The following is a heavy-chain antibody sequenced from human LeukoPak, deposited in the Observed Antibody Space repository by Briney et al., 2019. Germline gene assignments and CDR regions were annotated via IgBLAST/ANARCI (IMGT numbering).Heavy chain of an antibody. Sequence: GGSLRLSCAASGFTVSSNYMSWVRQAPGKGLEWVSSISGSSTYIYYADSVKGRFTISRDNAKSSLYLQMNSLRAEDTAVYYCARGPSVPRLTDRFDYWGQGTLVTVSS. CDR3: ARGPSVPRLTDRFDY. V-gene: IGHV3-21*01. CDR1: GFTVSSNY. D-gene: IGHD4-11*01. J-gene: IGHJ4*02. CDR2: ISGSSTYI.